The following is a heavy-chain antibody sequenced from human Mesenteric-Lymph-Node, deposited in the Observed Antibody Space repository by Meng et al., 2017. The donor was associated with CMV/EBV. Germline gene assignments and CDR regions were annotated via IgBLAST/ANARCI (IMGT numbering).Heavy chain of an antibody. CDR2: IIPILGIV. CDR1: GGTFSSYT. D-gene: IGHD6-13*01. Sequence: QVQVVQTGAEVKKPGSSVKVSCKASGGTFSSYTISWVRQAPGQGLEWMGRIIPILGIVNYAQKFQGRVTITADKSTSTAYMELSSLRSEDTAVYYCAGGIAAAGSRWFDPWGQGTLVTVSS. CDR3: AGGIAAAGSRWFDP. V-gene: IGHV1-69*02. J-gene: IGHJ5*02.